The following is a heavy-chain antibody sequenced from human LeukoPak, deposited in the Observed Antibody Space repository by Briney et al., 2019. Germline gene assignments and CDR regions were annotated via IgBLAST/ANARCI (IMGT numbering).Heavy chain of an antibody. CDR3: AKEYYYGSGTYYNVDY. CDR1: GFTFSNYA. V-gene: IGHV3-23*01. Sequence: GGSLRLSCAASGFTFSNYAMSWVRQAPGKGLEWFSAISGSGGRTYYADSVKGRFTLSRDNSKNTLYLQMNSLRAEDTAVYYCAKEYYYGSGTYYNVDYWGQGTLVTVSS. J-gene: IGHJ4*02. CDR2: ISGSGGRT. D-gene: IGHD3-10*01.